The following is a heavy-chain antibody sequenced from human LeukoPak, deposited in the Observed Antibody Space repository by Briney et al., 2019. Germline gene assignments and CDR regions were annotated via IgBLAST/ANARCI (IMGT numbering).Heavy chain of an antibody. Sequence: GGSLRLSCAASGFTFSSYWMHWVRQAPGKGLVWVSRINSDGSSTSYADSVKGRFTISRDNAKNSLYLQMNSLRAEDTAVYYCARDFRTYSSLYHYYFDYWGQGTLVTVSS. CDR3: ARDFRTYSSLYHYYFDY. J-gene: IGHJ4*02. CDR2: INSDGSST. D-gene: IGHD6-13*01. CDR1: GFTFSSYW. V-gene: IGHV3-74*01.